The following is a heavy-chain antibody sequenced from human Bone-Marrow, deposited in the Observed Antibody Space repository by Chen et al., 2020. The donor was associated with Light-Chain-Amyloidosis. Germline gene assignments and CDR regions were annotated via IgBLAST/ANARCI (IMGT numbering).Heavy chain of an antibody. Sequence: EVQLVESGGGLLQRGGSLRLSCAASGFAFSSYAMSWVRQAPGKGLEWVSVMRGSGGSRYYGDSVEGRRTICRDNSKTGLFLQVKSVRAEDTAVYYCAKDISYDDILRGYPGDAFDLWDQGTMVTVSS. CDR1: GFAFSSYA. D-gene: IGHD3-9*01. CDR3: AKDISYDDILRGYPGDAFDL. J-gene: IGHJ3*01. CDR2: MRGSGGSR. V-gene: IGHV3-23*04.